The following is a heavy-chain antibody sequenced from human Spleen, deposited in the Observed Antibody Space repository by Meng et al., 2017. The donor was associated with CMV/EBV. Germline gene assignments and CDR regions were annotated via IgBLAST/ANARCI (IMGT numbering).Heavy chain of an antibody. J-gene: IGHJ4*02. D-gene: IGHD3-10*01. Sequence: STGSYYWSWIRQPPGKGLQWIGCIHDSGNTYYNPSLRSRVIISLDKSKNQFSLEVTSVTAADTAVYYCARDTHFASGSYYNWPLIDSWGQGTLVTVSS. V-gene: IGHV4-61*01. CDR1: STGSYY. CDR2: IHDSGNT. CDR3: ARDTHFASGSYYNWPLIDS.